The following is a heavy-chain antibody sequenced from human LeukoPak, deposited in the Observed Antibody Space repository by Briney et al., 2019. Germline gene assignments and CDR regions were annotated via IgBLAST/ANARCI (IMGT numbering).Heavy chain of an antibody. CDR1: GFTFSSYA. CDR2: ISGSGGST. Sequence: PGGSLRLSCAASGFTFSSYAMSWVRQAPGKGPEWVSAISGSGGSTYYADSVKGRFTISRDNSKNTLYLQMNSLRAEDTAVYYCAERGAEVGATIAPGDYWGQGTLVTVSS. V-gene: IGHV3-23*01. D-gene: IGHD1-26*01. CDR3: AERGAEVGATIAPGDY. J-gene: IGHJ4*02.